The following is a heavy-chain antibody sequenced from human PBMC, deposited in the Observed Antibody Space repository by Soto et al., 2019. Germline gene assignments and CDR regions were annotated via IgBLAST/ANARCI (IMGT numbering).Heavy chain of an antibody. Sequence: SETLSLTCTVSGGSISSYYWSWIRQPPGKGLEWIGYIYYSGSTNYNPSLKSRATISLDTSKNQFSLKLSSVTAADTAVYYCERQGQASILNNWLDPWGQGTLVTVSS. CDR1: GGSISSYY. V-gene: IGHV4-59*01. CDR3: ERQGQASILNNWLDP. J-gene: IGHJ5*02. CDR2: IYYSGST.